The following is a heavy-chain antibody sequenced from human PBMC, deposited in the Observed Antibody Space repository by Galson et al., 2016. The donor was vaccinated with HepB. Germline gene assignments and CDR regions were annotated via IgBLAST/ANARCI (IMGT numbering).Heavy chain of an antibody. CDR2: ITGSASST. J-gene: IGHJ4*02. Sequence: SLRLSCAASGFTFSSYAMSWVRQAPGKGLEWVSLITGSASSTYYADSVKGRFTISRDNSKNTLYLHMNSLRAEDTAVYYCAKDREVWFGEPPGNYWGQGTPVTVSS. V-gene: IGHV3-23*01. D-gene: IGHD3-10*01. CDR3: AKDREVWFGEPPGNY. CDR1: GFTFSSYA.